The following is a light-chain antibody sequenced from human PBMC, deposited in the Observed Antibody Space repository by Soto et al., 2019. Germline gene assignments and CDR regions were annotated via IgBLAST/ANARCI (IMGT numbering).Light chain of an antibody. CDR3: QEYDGAPPVT. J-gene: IGKJ5*01. CDR1: QSVSSY. Sequence: EIVMTQSPATLSLSPGERATLSCRASQSVSSYLAWYQQKPGQAPRLLIYDASNRATGIPARFSGSGSGTEFTLTISSLQSEDFAVYYCQEYDGAPPVTFGLGTRLEIK. V-gene: IGKV3D-15*01. CDR2: DAS.